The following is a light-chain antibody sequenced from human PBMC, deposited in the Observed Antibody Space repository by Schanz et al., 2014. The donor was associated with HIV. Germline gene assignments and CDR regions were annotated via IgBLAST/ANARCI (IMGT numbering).Light chain of an antibody. CDR1: QTIFKD. J-gene: IGKJ1*01. Sequence: DIQMTQSPSSLSASLRDRVTITCRASQTIFKDLAWYQQKPGEAPKLLIYKASILDRGVPSRFSGSGSGTEFTLTINSLQSDDFATYYCQQYVGFFHTSGQGTKVEIK. V-gene: IGKV1-5*03. CDR3: QQYVGFFHT. CDR2: KAS.